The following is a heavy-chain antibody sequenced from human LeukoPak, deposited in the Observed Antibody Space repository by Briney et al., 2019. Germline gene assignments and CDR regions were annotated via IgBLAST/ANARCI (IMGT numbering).Heavy chain of an antibody. J-gene: IGHJ4*02. CDR1: GLSISSYE. D-gene: IGHD3-22*01. Sequence: PGGSLRLSCAASGLSISSYEMSWVRQAAGKGLEWISYISSSGSTIFYSDSVKGRFTISRDNAENSLHLQMNSLTAEDTAVYYCVRGGGRGDYNERYYFDYWGQGTLVTVSS. V-gene: IGHV3-48*03. CDR3: VRGGGRGDYNERYYFDY. CDR2: ISSSGSTI.